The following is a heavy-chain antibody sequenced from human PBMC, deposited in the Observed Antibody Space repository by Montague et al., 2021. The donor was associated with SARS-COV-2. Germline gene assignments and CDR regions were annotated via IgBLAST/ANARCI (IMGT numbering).Heavy chain of an antibody. CDR1: GFTFSSYT. J-gene: IGHJ4*02. Sequence: SLRLSCPASGFTFSSYTITWVRQAPGKGLEWVSGISGSGGSTYYXXSLKGRFTISRDNSKNTLYLQMNSLRVEDTAVYYCAKDRFSSGWFGGLDYWGQGTLVTVSS. D-gene: IGHD6-19*01. CDR3: AKDRFSSGWFGGLDY. CDR2: ISGSGGST. V-gene: IGHV3-23*01.